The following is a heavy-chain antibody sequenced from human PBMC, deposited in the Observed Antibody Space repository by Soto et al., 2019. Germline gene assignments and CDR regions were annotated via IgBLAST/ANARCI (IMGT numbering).Heavy chain of an antibody. Sequence: GGSLRLSCVASGFTLGNYWMSWVRQAPGKGLEWLTNIDKIGHEKFYVDSVKGRFTISRDNAKSSVYLQMDSLRAEDTAVYYCARDPDYGNPDYWGQGTLVTVSS. J-gene: IGHJ4*02. CDR1: GFTLGNYW. D-gene: IGHD4-17*01. CDR2: IDKIGHEK. CDR3: ARDPDYGNPDY. V-gene: IGHV3-7*01.